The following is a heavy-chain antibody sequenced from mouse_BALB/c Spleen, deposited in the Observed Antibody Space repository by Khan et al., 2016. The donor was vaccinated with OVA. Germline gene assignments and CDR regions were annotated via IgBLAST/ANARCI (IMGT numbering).Heavy chain of an antibody. V-gene: IGHV2-6-1*01. Sequence: QVQLKESGPGLVAPSQSLSITCTISGFSLTNYGVHWVRQPPGKGLEWLVVIWSDGSTTYNSALKSRLTISKDNSKSQVFLKMNSLQSEDTAVYFCARQPYYHYNIMDYWSQGTSVTVSS. J-gene: IGHJ4*01. CDR2: IWSDGST. CDR1: GFSLTNYG. D-gene: IGHD2-10*01. CDR3: ARQPYYHYNIMDY.